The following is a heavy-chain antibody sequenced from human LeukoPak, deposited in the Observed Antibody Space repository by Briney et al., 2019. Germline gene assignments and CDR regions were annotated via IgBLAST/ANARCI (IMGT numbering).Heavy chain of an antibody. V-gene: IGHV4-39*01. Sequence: SETLSLTCTVSGGSITNNNYYWGWIRQPPGKGLEWIGNIYYSGSTYYNSTLKSRVTISVDTSKNQFSLKLSSVTAADTAIYFCARQTYYYGSGSYDTIDYWGQGTLVTVSS. CDR1: GGSITNNNYY. D-gene: IGHD3-10*01. J-gene: IGHJ4*02. CDR3: ARQTYYYGSGSYDTIDY. CDR2: IYYSGST.